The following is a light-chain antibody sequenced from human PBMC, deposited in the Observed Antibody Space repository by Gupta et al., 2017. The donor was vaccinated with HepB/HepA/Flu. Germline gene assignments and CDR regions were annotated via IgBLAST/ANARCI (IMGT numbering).Light chain of an antibody. J-gene: IGLJ2*01. CDR2: DNN. Sequence: QSVLTKPPSVSAAPGQKVTISCPGSSSNIGKDYVSWYQQLPGTAPKLLIYDNNKPPSGIPDRFSGSKSGTSATLGITGLQTGDEADYYCGTWDSSLSAGVFGGGTKLTVL. CDR1: SSNIGKDY. CDR3: GTWDSSLSAGV. V-gene: IGLV1-51*01.